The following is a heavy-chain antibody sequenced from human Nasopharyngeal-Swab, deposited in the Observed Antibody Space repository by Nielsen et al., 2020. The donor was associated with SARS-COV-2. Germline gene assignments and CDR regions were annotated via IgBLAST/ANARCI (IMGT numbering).Heavy chain of an antibody. CDR3: ARLLIAANGHYMDV. V-gene: IGHV4-31*02. D-gene: IGHD2-15*01. CDR2: IYYSGST. J-gene: IGHJ6*03. Sequence: WIRQPPGKGLEWIGYIYYSGSTYSNPSLKSRVTISVDASKNQLSLKLSSVAAADTAVYYCARLLIAANGHYMDVWGKGTTVTVSS.